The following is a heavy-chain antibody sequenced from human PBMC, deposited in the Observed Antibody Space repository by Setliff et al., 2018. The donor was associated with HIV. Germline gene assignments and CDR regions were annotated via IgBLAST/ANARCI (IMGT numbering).Heavy chain of an antibody. D-gene: IGHD4-17*01. CDR2: VDPEDGET. Sequence: ASVKVSCKASGYTFTDYYMHWVQQAPGKGLEWMGRVDPEDGETIYAEKFQGRVTITADTSTDTAYMELSSLRSEDTAVYYCATDLYGGLFDYWGQGTLVTVPQ. V-gene: IGHV1-69-2*01. CDR1: GYTFTDYY. CDR3: ATDLYGGLFDY. J-gene: IGHJ4*02.